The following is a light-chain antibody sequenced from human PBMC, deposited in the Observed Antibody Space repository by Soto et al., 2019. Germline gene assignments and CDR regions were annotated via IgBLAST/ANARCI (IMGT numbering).Light chain of an antibody. CDR1: SSNIGSNT. CDR3: ATWYDSLNGYV. CDR2: SNN. Sequence: QSVLTQPPSVSGTPAQRVTISCSGSSSNIGSNTVNWYQHLPGTAPKLLIYSNNQRPSGVPDRFSGSKSGTSASLAISGLQSEDEADYYCATWYDSLNGYVFGTGPKLTVL. V-gene: IGLV1-44*01. J-gene: IGLJ1*01.